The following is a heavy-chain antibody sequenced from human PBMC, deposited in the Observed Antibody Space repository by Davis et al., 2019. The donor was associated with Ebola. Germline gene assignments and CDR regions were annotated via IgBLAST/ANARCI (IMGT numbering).Heavy chain of an antibody. CDR1: GGTFSSYA. CDR3: ARERGRGIAHNWFDP. CDR2: IIPIFGTA. D-gene: IGHD6-13*01. V-gene: IGHV1-69*13. J-gene: IGHJ5*02. Sequence: SVKVSCKASGGTFSSYAISWVRQAPGQGLEWMGGIIPIFGTANYAQKFQGRVTITADESTSTAYMELSSLRSEDTAVYYCARERGRGIAHNWFDPWGQGTLVTVSS.